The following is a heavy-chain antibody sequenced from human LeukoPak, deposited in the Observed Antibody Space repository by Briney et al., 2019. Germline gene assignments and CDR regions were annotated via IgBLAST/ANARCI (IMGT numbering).Heavy chain of an antibody. CDR2: XSYDGSNK. CDR3: AKDPSPPPYYYDSSGYDY. J-gene: IGHJ4*02. D-gene: IGHD3-22*01. V-gene: IGHV3-30*18. CDR1: TFSSXX. Sequence: TFSSXXMHWXXQAXGXXXXXXAVXSYDGSNKYYADSVKGRFTISRDNSKNTLYLQMNSLRAEDTAVYYCAKDPSPPPYYYDSSGYDYWGQGTLVTVSS.